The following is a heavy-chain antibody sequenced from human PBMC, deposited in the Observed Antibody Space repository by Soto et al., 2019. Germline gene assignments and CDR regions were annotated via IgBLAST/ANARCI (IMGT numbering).Heavy chain of an antibody. CDR1: GGSISSRGYH. J-gene: IGHJ4*02. V-gene: IGHV4-30-4*01. CDR3: ARDSSSWTTGLLDY. Sequence: PSETLSLTCTVSGGSISSRGYHWSWIRQPPGKGLEWIGCIYYSGSTYYNPSLKSRVTMSLDTSKNQISVKLSSVTAADTAVYYCARDSSSWTTGLLDYWGQGTLVTASS. CDR2: IYYSGST. D-gene: IGHD6-13*01.